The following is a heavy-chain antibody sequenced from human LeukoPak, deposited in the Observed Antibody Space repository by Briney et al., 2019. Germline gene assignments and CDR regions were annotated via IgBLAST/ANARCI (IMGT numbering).Heavy chain of an antibody. J-gene: IGHJ4*02. CDR2: ITGDGSTI. CDR3: ARVGQWDY. D-gene: IGHD1-26*01. V-gene: IGHV3-11*01. CDR1: RFTFSDYS. Sequence: GGSLRLSCAAFRFTFSDYSMTWVRQAPGKGLEWVSYITGDGSTIYYADSVKGRFTISRDNAKKSLYLQMNSLRAEDTAVYYCARVGQWDYWGQGTLVTVSS.